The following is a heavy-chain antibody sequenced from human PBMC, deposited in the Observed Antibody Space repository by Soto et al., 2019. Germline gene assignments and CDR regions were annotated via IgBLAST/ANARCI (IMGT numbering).Heavy chain of an antibody. CDR3: ARRARGYSYGYFYYGMDV. CDR1: GGTFSSYA. CDR2: IIPIFGTA. D-gene: IGHD5-18*01. Sequence: QVQLVQSGAEVKKPGSSVKVSCKASGGTFSSYAISWVRQAPGQGLEWMGGIIPIFGTANYAQKFQGGVTITADESTSTAYMELSSLRSEDTAVYYCARRARGYSYGYFYYGMDVWGQGTTVTVSS. V-gene: IGHV1-69*01. J-gene: IGHJ6*02.